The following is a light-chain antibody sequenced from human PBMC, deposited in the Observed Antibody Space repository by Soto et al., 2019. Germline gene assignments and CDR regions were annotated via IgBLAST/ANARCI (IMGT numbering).Light chain of an antibody. CDR1: QSISSN. CDR3: QQSYSTLST. J-gene: IGKJ5*01. CDR2: AAS. V-gene: IGKV1-39*01. Sequence: EIQMTQSPATLSASAGDRVTLTCRASQSISSNLAWYQQKPGKAPKLLIYAASSLATGLPSRFSGSGSGTDFTLTISSLQPEDFAVYYFQQSYSTLSTFGPGTKVES.